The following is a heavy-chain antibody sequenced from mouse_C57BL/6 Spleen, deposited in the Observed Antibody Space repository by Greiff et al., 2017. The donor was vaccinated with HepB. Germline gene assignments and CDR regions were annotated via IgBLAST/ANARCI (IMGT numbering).Heavy chain of an antibody. CDR2: IHPNSGST. Sequence: QVQLQQPGAELVKPGASVKLSCKASGYTFTSYWMHWVKHRPGQGLEWIGMIHPNSGSTNYNEKFKSKATLTVDKSSSTAYMQLSSLTSEDSAVYYCARRRTGTEAMDYWGQGTSVTVSS. J-gene: IGHJ4*01. V-gene: IGHV1-64*01. CDR3: ARRRTGTEAMDY. D-gene: IGHD4-1*01. CDR1: GYTFTSYW.